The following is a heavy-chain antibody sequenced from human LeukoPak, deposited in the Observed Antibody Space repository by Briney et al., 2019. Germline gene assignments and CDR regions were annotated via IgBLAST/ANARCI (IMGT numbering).Heavy chain of an antibody. CDR1: GGTFSSYA. V-gene: IGHV1-69*05. J-gene: IGHJ3*02. CDR2: IIPIFGTA. CDR3: ARYYYGSGATAAFDI. Sequence: GASVKVSCKASGGTFSSYAISWVRQAPGQGLEWMGGIIPIFGTANYAQKFQGRVTITTDESTSTAYMELSSLRSEDTAVYYCARYYYGSGATAAFDIWGQGTMVTVSS. D-gene: IGHD3-10*01.